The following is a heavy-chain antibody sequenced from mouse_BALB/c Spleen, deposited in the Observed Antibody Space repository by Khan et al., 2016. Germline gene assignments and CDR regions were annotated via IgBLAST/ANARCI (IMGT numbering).Heavy chain of an antibody. J-gene: IGHJ4*01. Sequence: VQLKESGPGLVAPSQSLSITCTVSGFSLTSYGVHWVRQPPGQGLEWLVVIWSDGSTTYNSALKSRLSISKDNSKSQVCLKMNSLQTDDTAMYYCARGDDGGGAMDYWGQGTSVTIAS. CDR2: IWSDGST. V-gene: IGHV2-6*02. CDR3: ARGDDGGGAMDY. D-gene: IGHD2-3*01. CDR1: GFSLTSYG.